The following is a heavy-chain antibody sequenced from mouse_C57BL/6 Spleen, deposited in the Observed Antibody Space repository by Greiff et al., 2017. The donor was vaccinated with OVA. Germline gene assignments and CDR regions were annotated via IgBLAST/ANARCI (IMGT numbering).Heavy chain of an antibody. J-gene: IGHJ2*01. Sequence: VQLQQSVAELVRPGASVKLSCTASGFNIKNNYMHWVKQRPEQGLEWIGRIDPANGNTKYAPKFQGKATITADTSSNTAYLQLSSLTSEDTAIYYCAKYGLLRIDYWGKGTTLTVSS. CDR3: AKYGLLRIDY. CDR2: IDPANGNT. V-gene: IGHV14-3*01. D-gene: IGHD1-1*01. CDR1: GFNIKNNY.